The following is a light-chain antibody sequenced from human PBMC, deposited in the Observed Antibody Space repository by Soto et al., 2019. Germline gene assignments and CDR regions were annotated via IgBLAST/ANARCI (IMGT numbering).Light chain of an antibody. Sequence: DIQLTQSPSFLSASVGDRVTITCRASQGISSYLAWYQQKPGKAPKLLIYAASTLQSGVPSRFSGRGSGTEFALTISSLQPEDFATYYCQQLNSYPCTFGPGTKVDIK. CDR3: QQLNSYPCT. CDR1: QGISSY. CDR2: AAS. J-gene: IGKJ3*01. V-gene: IGKV1-9*01.